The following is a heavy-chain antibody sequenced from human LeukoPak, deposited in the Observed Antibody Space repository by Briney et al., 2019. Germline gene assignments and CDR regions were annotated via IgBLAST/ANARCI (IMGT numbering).Heavy chain of an antibody. Sequence: GGSLRLSCAASGFTFSSYWMHWVHQAPGKGLVWISRINSDGSSTSYADSVKGRFTISRDNAKNTLYLQMNSLRAEDTAVYYCAKWNLALVAGFFDYWGQGTLVTVSS. CDR2: INSDGSST. V-gene: IGHV3-74*01. J-gene: IGHJ4*02. CDR3: AKWNLALVAGFFDY. CDR1: GFTFSSYW. D-gene: IGHD6-19*01.